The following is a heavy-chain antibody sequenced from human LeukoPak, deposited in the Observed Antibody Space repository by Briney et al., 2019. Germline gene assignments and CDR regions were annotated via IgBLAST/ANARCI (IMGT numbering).Heavy chain of an antibody. CDR2: IRYDGSNK. D-gene: IGHD2-2*01. CDR3: AKRGVPAGIDY. J-gene: IGHJ4*02. CDR1: GFTFSSYG. Sequence: GGSLRLSCAASGFTFSSYGMHWVRQAPGKGLEWVAFIRYDGSNKYYADSVKGRFTISRDNSKSTLYLQMNSLRAEDTAVYYCAKRGVPAGIDYWGQGTLVTVSS. V-gene: IGHV3-30*02.